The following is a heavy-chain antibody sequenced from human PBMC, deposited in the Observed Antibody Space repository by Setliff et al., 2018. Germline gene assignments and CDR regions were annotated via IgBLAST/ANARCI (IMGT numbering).Heavy chain of an antibody. CDR3: ARLPRTVTHFDY. CDR2: IFYSGSS. V-gene: IGHV4-59*01. D-gene: IGHD4-17*01. CDR1: GVSIRSYY. J-gene: IGHJ4*02. Sequence: KASETLSLTCTVSGVSIRSYYWSWIRQPPGKGLEWIGYIFYSGSSNYNPSLQSRVSISVDTSKNQLSLKLDSLTAADTAVYFCARLPRTVTHFDYWGQGALVTVPQ.